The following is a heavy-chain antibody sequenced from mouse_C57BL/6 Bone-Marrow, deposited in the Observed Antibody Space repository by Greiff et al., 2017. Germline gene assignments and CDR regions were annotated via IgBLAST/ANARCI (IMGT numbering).Heavy chain of an antibody. J-gene: IGHJ4*01. CDR2: IDPSDSYT. V-gene: IGHV1-69*01. D-gene: IGHD3-2*02. Sequence: QVQLKQPGAELVMPGASVKLSCKASGYTFTSYWMHWVKQRPGQGLEWIGEIDPSDSYTTYNQKFKGKSTLTVDKSSSTAYMQLSSLTSEDSAVYYCAREREDSSGYYYAMGYWGQGTSVTVSS. CDR1: GYTFTSYW. CDR3: AREREDSSGYYYAMGY.